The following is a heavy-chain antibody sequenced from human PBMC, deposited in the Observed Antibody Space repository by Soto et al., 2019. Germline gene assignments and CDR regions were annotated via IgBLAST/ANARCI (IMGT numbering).Heavy chain of an antibody. Sequence: GGSLRLSCAASGFTFSSYGMHWVRQAPGKGLEWVAVISYDGSNKYYADSVKGRFTISRDNSKNTLYLQMNSLRAEDTAVYYCASTRGGGYSYGYRDAFDIWGQGTMVTVS. CDR2: ISYDGSNK. D-gene: IGHD5-18*01. J-gene: IGHJ3*02. V-gene: IGHV3-30*03. CDR1: GFTFSSYG. CDR3: ASTRGGGYSYGYRDAFDI.